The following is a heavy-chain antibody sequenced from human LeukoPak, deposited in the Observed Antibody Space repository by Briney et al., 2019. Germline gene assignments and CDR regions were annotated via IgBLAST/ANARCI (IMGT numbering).Heavy chain of an antibody. CDR2: IYYSGST. Sequence: PSETLSLTCTFSGGSISSYYWSWIRQPPGKGLEWIGYIYYSGSTNYNPSLKSRVTISVDTSKNQFSLKLSSVTAADTAVYYCARVRYYYMDVWGKGTTVTVSS. CDR1: GGSISSYY. J-gene: IGHJ6*03. CDR3: ARVRYYYMDV. V-gene: IGHV4-59*01.